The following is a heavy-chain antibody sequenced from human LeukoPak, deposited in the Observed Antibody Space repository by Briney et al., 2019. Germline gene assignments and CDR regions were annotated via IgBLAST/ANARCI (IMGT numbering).Heavy chain of an antibody. CDR2: ISSSSSTI. J-gene: IGHJ5*02. Sequence: GGSLRLSCAASGFTFSSYEMNWVRQAPGKGLEWVSYISSSSSTIYYADSVKGRFTISRDNAKNSLYLQMNSLRAEDTAVYYCAREWGYGDYAGWFDPWGQGTLVTVSS. D-gene: IGHD4-17*01. V-gene: IGHV3-48*01. CDR3: AREWGYGDYAGWFDP. CDR1: GFTFSSYE.